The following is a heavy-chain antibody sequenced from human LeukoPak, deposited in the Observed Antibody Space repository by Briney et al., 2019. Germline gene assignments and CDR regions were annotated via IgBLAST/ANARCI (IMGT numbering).Heavy chain of an antibody. Sequence: GGSLRLSCAASGFTFSSYWMSWVRQAPGKGLEWVANIKQDGSEKYYVDSVKGRFTISRDNAKNSLYLQMNSLRAEDTAVYYCAGSYYYGSGSWRNYYGMDVWGQGTTVTVSS. D-gene: IGHD3-10*01. CDR3: AGSYYYGSGSWRNYYGMDV. CDR2: IKQDGSEK. V-gene: IGHV3-7*01. J-gene: IGHJ6*02. CDR1: GFTFSSYW.